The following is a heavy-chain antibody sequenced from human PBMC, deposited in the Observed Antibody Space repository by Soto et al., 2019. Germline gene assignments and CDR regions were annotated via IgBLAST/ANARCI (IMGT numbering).Heavy chain of an antibody. Sequence: SVRVSCKASGGTFSSYAISWVRQAPGQGLEWMGGIIPIFGTANYAQKFQGRVTITADESTSTAYMELSSLRSEDTAVYYCARAYLRWEPLRPRDAFDIWGQGTMVTVS. CDR3: ARAYLRWEPLRPRDAFDI. D-gene: IGHD1-26*01. V-gene: IGHV1-69*13. J-gene: IGHJ3*02. CDR1: GGTFSSYA. CDR2: IIPIFGTA.